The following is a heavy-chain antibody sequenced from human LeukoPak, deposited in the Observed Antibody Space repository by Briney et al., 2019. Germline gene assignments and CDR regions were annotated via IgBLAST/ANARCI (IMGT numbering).Heavy chain of an antibody. V-gene: IGHV4-59*01. CDR2: IYYSGST. Sequence: SETLSLTCTVSGGSISSYYWSWIRQPPGKGLEWIGYIYYSGSTNYNPSLKSRVTISVGTSKNQFSLKLSSVTAADTAVYYCARGYDFWSGPTYYGMDVWGQGTTVTVSS. J-gene: IGHJ6*02. CDR3: ARGYDFWSGPTYYGMDV. D-gene: IGHD3-3*01. CDR1: GGSISSYY.